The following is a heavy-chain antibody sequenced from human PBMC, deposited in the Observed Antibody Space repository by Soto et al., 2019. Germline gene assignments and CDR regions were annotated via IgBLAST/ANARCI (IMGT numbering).Heavy chain of an antibody. Sequence: QVQLVQSGPEVKKPGSSVKVSCKASADSFSNYAITWVRQAPGQGLEWMGGIIPMFGTTNYAQKFQARVAITADESRSTVYFDLNTLTSGDTAVYFCARWSSTTTDDAFDVWGQGTMVKVSS. J-gene: IGHJ3*01. V-gene: IGHV1-69*01. CDR1: ADSFSNYA. CDR2: IIPMFGTT. D-gene: IGHD6-13*01. CDR3: ARWSSTTTDDAFDV.